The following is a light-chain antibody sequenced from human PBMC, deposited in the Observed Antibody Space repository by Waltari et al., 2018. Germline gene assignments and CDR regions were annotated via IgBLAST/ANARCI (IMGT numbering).Light chain of an antibody. CDR2: AAS. V-gene: IGKV1-39*01. CDR1: QSISIY. Sequence: DTQMTQSPSSLSASVGDRVTITCRASQSISIYVNWYQHKPGKAPKLLIYAASSLQSGVPSRFSGSGSGTDFTLTISSLQPEDSATYYCQQSYNTPFTFSPGTKVDIK. J-gene: IGKJ3*01. CDR3: QQSYNTPFT.